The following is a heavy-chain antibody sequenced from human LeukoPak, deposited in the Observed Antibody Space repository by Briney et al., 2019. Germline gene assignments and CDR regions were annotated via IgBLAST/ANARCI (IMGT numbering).Heavy chain of an antibody. J-gene: IGHJ4*02. V-gene: IGHV1-2*02. CDR3: ARVIAVAGTMHY. CDR2: INPNSGGT. Sequence: ASVKVSCKASGYTFTGYYTHWVRQAPGQGLEWMGWINPNSGGTNYAQKFQGRVTMTRDTSISTAYMELSRLRSDDTAVYYCARVIAVAGTMHYWGQGTLVTVSS. CDR1: GYTFTGYY. D-gene: IGHD6-19*01.